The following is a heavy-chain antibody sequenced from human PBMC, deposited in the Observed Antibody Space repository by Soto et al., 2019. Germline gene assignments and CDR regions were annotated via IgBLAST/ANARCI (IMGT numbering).Heavy chain of an antibody. J-gene: IGHJ4*02. Sequence: EVQLAESGGGMVQPGGSLRLSCVASGFTFSSYDMHWVRQAPGKGLEYVSSISSNGGTTYYGNYVKGRFTISRDNSKNTLYLQVGSTRAEDMAVYYCVRRVSGNYDYWGQGTLVTVSS. CDR3: VRRVSGNYDY. CDR1: GFTFSSYD. D-gene: IGHD1-7*01. V-gene: IGHV3-64*01. CDR2: ISSNGGTT.